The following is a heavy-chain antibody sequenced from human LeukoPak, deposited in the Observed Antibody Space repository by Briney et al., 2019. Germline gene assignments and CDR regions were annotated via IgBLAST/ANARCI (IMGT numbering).Heavy chain of an antibody. Sequence: PGGSLRLSCAASGFTFSDYYMSWIRQAPGKGLEWVSGINWNGGRTDYADSVKGRFTISRDKAKNFLYLQMNSLRAEDTALYYCARAMARMATIPFDYWGRGSLVTVSS. CDR1: GFTFSDYY. J-gene: IGHJ4*02. V-gene: IGHV3-20*04. CDR3: ARAMARMATIPFDY. D-gene: IGHD5-24*01. CDR2: INWNGGRT.